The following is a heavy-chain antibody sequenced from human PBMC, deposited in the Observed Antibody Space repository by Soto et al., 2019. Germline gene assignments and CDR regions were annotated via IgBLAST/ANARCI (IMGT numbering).Heavy chain of an antibody. Sequence: SVEVSCKASGLSFTGYYIHWLRQAPGQGPEWMGWINPNSGGTNYAQKFQGRVTMTRDTSISTAYMELSRLRSDDTAVYYCARDPKWELLAFDIWGQGTMVTVSS. CDR3: ARDPKWELLAFDI. J-gene: IGHJ3*02. D-gene: IGHD1-26*01. CDR1: GLSFTGYY. V-gene: IGHV1-2*02. CDR2: INPNSGGT.